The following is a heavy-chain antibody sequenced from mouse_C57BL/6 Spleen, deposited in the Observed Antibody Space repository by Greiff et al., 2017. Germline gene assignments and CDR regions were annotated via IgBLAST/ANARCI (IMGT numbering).Heavy chain of an antibody. CDR3: ARGITTVPAHYFDY. V-gene: IGHV1-69*01. CDR2: IDPSDSYT. J-gene: IGHJ2*01. Sequence: QVQLQQPGAELVMPGASVKLSCKASGYTFTSYWMHWVKQRPGQGLEWIREIDPSDSYTNYNQKFKGKSTLTVDKSSSTAYMQLSSLTSEDSAVYYCARGITTVPAHYFDYWGQGTTLTVSS. D-gene: IGHD1-1*01. CDR1: GYTFTSYW.